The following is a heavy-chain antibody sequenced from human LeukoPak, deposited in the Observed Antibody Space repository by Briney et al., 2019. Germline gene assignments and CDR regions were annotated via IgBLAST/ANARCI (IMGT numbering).Heavy chain of an antibody. CDR3: ARDWGLWFGELSGEDY. Sequence: GGSLRLSCAASGFTFSSYWMSWVRKAPGKGLEWVANIKQDGSEKYYVDSVKGRFTISRDNAKNSLYLQMNSLRAEDTAVYYCARDWGLWFGELSGEDYWGQGTLVTVSS. V-gene: IGHV3-7*03. CDR2: IKQDGSEK. CDR1: GFTFSSYW. J-gene: IGHJ4*02. D-gene: IGHD3-10*01.